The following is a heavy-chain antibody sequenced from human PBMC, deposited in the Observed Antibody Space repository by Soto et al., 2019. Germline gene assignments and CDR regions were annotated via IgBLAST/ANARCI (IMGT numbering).Heavy chain of an antibody. D-gene: IGHD4-4*01. CDR1: GGSMSSYY. J-gene: IGHJ3*02. CDR2: IYYSGST. Sequence: QVQLQESGPGLVKPSGTLSLTCPVSGGSMSSYYWSWIRQPPGKRLEWIAYIYYSGSTNYNPSLKSRVTISVDTSKNQFSLKLSSVTAADTAVYYCARHPADSNAGGFDIWGQGTMVTVSS. CDR3: ARHPADSNAGGFDI. V-gene: IGHV4-59*08.